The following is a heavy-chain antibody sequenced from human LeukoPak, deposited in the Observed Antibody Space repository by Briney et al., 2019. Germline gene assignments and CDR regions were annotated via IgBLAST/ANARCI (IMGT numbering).Heavy chain of an antibody. V-gene: IGHV3-11*04. D-gene: IGHD2-15*01. CDR1: GLTVTDYY. CDR2: IGGSASNI. Sequence: GGSLRLSCAASGLTVTDYYMHWSRQAPGKGLGWVSFIGGSASNIYYADSVKGRFTISRDNAKNSLYLQMNSLRAEDTAVYYCAKEWSAFDIWGQGTMVTVSS. CDR3: AKEWSAFDI. J-gene: IGHJ3*02.